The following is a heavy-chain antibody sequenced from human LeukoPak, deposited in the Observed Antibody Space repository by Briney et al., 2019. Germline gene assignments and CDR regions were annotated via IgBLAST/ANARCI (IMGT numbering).Heavy chain of an antibody. CDR3: AKPRGTYYYDSSGYFDY. CDR2: ISYDGSNK. J-gene: IGHJ4*02. Sequence: SGGSLRLSCAASGFTFSSYGMHWVRQAPGKGLEWVAVISYDGSNKYYADSVEGRFTIPRDNSKNTLYLQMNSLRAEDTAVYYCAKPRGTYYYDSSGYFDYWGQGTLVTVSS. CDR1: GFTFSSYG. V-gene: IGHV3-30*18. D-gene: IGHD3-22*01.